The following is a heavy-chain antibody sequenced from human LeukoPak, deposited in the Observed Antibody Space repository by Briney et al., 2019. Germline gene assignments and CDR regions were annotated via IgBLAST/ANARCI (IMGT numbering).Heavy chain of an antibody. D-gene: IGHD4-17*01. CDR2: IYHSGST. Sequence: SGTLSLTCAVSGGSISSSNWWSWVRRPPGKGREWIGEIYHSGSTNYNPSLKRRVTISVDKSKNQFSLKLSSVTAADTAVYYCAAGLNDYGDYDLDYWGQGTLVTVSS. V-gene: IGHV4-4*02. CDR3: AAGLNDYGDYDLDY. J-gene: IGHJ4*02. CDR1: GGSISSSNW.